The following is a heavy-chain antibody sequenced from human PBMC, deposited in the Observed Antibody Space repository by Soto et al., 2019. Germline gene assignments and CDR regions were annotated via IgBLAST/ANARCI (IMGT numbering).Heavy chain of an antibody. CDR3: AGGLENYYYYGMDV. D-gene: IGHD3-3*01. Sequence: GGSLRLSCAASGFTFSSYEMNWVRQAPGKGLERVSYISSSGSTIYYADSVKGRFTISRDNAKNSLYLQMNSLRAEDTAVYYCAGGLENYYYYGMDVWGQGTTVTVS. CDR1: GFTFSSYE. CDR2: ISSSGSTI. V-gene: IGHV3-48*03. J-gene: IGHJ6*02.